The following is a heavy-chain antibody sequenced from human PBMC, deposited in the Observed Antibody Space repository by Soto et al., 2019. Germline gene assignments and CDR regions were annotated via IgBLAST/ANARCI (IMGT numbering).Heavy chain of an antibody. Sequence: SVKVSCKASGGTFSSYAIIWVRQAPGQGLEWMGGIIPIFGTANYAQKFQGRVTITADESTSTAYMELSSLRSEDTAVYYCAREMGGYCSGGSCYPTPFDYWGQGTLVTVSS. CDR3: AREMGGYCSGGSCYPTPFDY. J-gene: IGHJ4*02. V-gene: IGHV1-69*13. CDR1: GGTFSSYA. D-gene: IGHD2-15*01. CDR2: IIPIFGTA.